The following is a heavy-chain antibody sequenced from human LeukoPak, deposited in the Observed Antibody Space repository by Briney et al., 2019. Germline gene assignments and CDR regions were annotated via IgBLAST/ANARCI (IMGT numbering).Heavy chain of an antibody. D-gene: IGHD4-11*01. CDR2: IYYSGST. CDR1: GGSISSTSFH. J-gene: IGHJ4*02. V-gene: IGHV4-39*01. CDR3: ARLLGSDSKVDY. Sequence: SETLSLTCTVSGGSISSTSFHWGWLRQPPGKGLEWIGSIYYSGSTYYNPSLKSRVTISVDTSKNQFSPKLSSVTAADTAVYYCARLLGSDSKVDYWGQGTLVTVSS.